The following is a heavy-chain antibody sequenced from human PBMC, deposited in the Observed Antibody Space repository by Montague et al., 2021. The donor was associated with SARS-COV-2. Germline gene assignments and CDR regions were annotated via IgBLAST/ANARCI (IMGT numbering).Heavy chain of an antibody. J-gene: IGHJ3*02. CDR2: IYYGGST. Sequence: SETLSLTCSVSGGSISSSNYDWGWIRQPPGKGLEWIGSIYYGGSTNYNPSLKSRVTISVDTSKNQFSLKLSSVTAADTAVYYCARDKGLTIFGVVKSPGAFDIWGQGTMVTVSS. CDR3: ARDKGLTIFGVVKSPGAFDI. D-gene: IGHD3-3*01. CDR1: GGSISSSNYD. V-gene: IGHV4-39*07.